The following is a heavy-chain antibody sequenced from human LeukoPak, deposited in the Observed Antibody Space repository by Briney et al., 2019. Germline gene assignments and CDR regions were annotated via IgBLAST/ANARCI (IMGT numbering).Heavy chain of an antibody. D-gene: IGHD6-6*01. CDR1: GYTFTSYD. J-gene: IGHJ6*02. CDR3: ARKHGPSIAARPRRKPYGMDV. Sequence: ASVKVSCKASGYTFTSYDIKWVRQATGQGLEWMGWMNPNSGNTGYAQKFQGRVTMTRNTSISTAYMELSSLRSEDTAVYYCARKHGPSIAARPRRKPYGMDVWGQGTTVTVSS. V-gene: IGHV1-8*01. CDR2: MNPNSGNT.